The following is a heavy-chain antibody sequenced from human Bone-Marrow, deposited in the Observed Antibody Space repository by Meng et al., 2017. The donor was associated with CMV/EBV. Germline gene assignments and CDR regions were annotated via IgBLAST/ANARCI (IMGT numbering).Heavy chain of an antibody. D-gene: IGHD3-10*01. Sequence: GESLKISCAASGFTFGSYWMHWVRQAPGKGLVWVSRFNSDGSSTSYADSVKGRFTSSRNNAKNTLYLQMNSLRAEDTAVYYCAKDRRMRGVIIGGNYFDYWGQGTLVTVSS. J-gene: IGHJ4*02. V-gene: IGHV3-74*01. CDR3: AKDRRMRGVIIGGNYFDY. CDR2: FNSDGSST. CDR1: GFTFGSYW.